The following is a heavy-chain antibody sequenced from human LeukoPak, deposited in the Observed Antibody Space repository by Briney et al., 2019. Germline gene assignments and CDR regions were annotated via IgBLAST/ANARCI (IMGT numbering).Heavy chain of an antibody. CDR3: AKDRHYDSSGYYADAFDI. V-gene: IGHV3-23*01. CDR2: ISGSGGST. D-gene: IGHD3-22*01. CDR1: GFTFSSYA. J-gene: IGHJ3*02. Sequence: GGSLRPSCAASGFTFSSYAMSWVRQAPGKGLEWVSAISGSGGSTYYADSVKGRFTISRDNSKNTLYLQMNSLRAEDTAVYYCAKDRHYDSSGYYADAFDIWGQGTMVTVSS.